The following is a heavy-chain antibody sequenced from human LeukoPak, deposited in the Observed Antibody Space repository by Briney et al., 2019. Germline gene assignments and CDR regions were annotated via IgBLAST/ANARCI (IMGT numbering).Heavy chain of an antibody. J-gene: IGHJ3*02. V-gene: IGHV4-34*01. CDR2: INHSGST. Sequence: SETLSLTCAVYGGSFSGYYWSWIRQPPGKGLEWIGGINHSGSTNYNPSLKSRVTISVDTSKNQFSLKLSSVTAADTAVYYCARVLRSRPAAIREGAFDIWGQGTMVTVSS. CDR3: ARVLRSRPAAIREGAFDI. CDR1: GGSFSGYY. D-gene: IGHD2-2*02.